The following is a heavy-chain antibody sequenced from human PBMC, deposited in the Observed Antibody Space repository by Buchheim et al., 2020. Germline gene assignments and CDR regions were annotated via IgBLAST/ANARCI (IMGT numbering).Heavy chain of an antibody. CDR2: IFRDGSKK. CDR3: AKDMDHLYGDLIY. D-gene: IGHD4-17*01. CDR1: GFTLSKYW. V-gene: IGHV3-7*03. Sequence: EVQLVESGGGLVQPGGSLRLSCAASGFTLSKYWMSWVRQAPGKGLEWVANIFRDGSKKDYADSVKGRFTISRDNSKNTLYLQMNSLRAEDTAVYYCAKDMDHLYGDLIYWGQGTL. J-gene: IGHJ4*02.